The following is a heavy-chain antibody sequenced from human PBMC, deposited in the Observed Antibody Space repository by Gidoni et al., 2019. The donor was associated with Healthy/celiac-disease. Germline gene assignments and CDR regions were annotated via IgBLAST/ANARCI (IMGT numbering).Heavy chain of an antibody. D-gene: IGHD3-22*01. CDR3: ARTYYYDSSGRPGAFDI. J-gene: IGHJ3*02. CDR2: ISGSGGST. Sequence: EVQLWESGGGLVQPGGSLRLSCAASGFTFSSYAMSWVRQAPGKGLGWVSAISGSGGSTYYADSVKGRFTISRDNSKNTLYLQMNSLRAEDTAVYYCARTYYYDSSGRPGAFDIWGQGTMVTVSS. CDR1: GFTFSSYA. V-gene: IGHV3-23*01.